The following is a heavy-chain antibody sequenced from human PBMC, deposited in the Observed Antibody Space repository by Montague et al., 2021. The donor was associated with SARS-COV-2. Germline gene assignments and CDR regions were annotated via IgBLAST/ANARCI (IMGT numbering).Heavy chain of an antibody. Sequence: PALVKPTQTLTLTCTFSGFSLSTSGMCVSWIRQPPGKALEWLALIDWDDDKYYSTSLKTRLTISKDTSKNQVVLTMTNMDPVDTATYYCARSHYDILTGYYTVFGYWGQGTLATVSS. J-gene: IGHJ4*02. CDR3: ARSHYDILTGYYTVFGY. CDR1: GFSLSTSGMC. V-gene: IGHV2-70*01. CDR2: IDWDDDK. D-gene: IGHD3-9*01.